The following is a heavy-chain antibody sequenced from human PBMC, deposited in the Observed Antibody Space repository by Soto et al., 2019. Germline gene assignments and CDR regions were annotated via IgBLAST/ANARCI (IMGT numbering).Heavy chain of an antibody. CDR1: GDTFNCYT. V-gene: IGHV1-69*02. CDR2: VNPILTMS. Sequence: QVQLVQSGAEVRKPGSAVRVSCKASGDTFNCYTINWVRQAPGLGLEWMGRVNPILTMSNYARKFEGRVTITADKSTTTAYMELRSLRSDDTAIYYCATSYGSGYRAFDYWGQGALVTVSS. J-gene: IGHJ4*02. CDR3: ATSYGSGYRAFDY. D-gene: IGHD3-10*01.